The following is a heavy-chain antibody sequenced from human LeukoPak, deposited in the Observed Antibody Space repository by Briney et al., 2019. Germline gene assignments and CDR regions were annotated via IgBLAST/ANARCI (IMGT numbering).Heavy chain of an antibody. Sequence: PGASLRLSCTASGFTFSSYCMSWVRQAPGMGLEWVDNIKQDGSEAYFVDSVRGRFTISRDNAKSSLYLEMNSLRAEDTAVYYCARDSGSYYGLLKYWGQGTLVTVSS. J-gene: IGHJ4*02. D-gene: IGHD1-26*01. CDR2: IKQDGSEA. CDR3: ARDSGSYYGLLKY. V-gene: IGHV3-7*01. CDR1: GFTFSSYC.